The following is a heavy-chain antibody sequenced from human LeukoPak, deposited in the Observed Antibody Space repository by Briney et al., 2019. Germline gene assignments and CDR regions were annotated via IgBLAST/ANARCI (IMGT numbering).Heavy chain of an antibody. J-gene: IGHJ2*01. D-gene: IGHD3-10*01. Sequence: GESLKISCKGSGYSFISYWIGWVRQMPGKGLEWMGIIYPGDSDTRYSPSFQGQVTISADKSISTAYLQWSSLKASDTATYYCARYDYYGSGSYWYFDPWGRGTLVTVSS. V-gene: IGHV5-51*01. CDR1: GYSFISYW. CDR2: IYPGDSDT. CDR3: ARYDYYGSGSYWYFDP.